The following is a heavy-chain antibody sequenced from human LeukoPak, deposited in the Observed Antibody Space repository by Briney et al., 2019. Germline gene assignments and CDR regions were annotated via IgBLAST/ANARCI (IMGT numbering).Heavy chain of an antibody. J-gene: IGHJ3*02. Sequence: PGVSVRLLCAASGFTFNNYDMRWVRQAPGREWVGVSDISGGGDKTYYADSAKGRFTIPRDNSKNTLYLQMNSLRAEDTASYYCAKDLRPLVVLEAFDIWGQRTM. V-gene: IGHV3-23*01. D-gene: IGHD2-15*01. CDR3: AKDLRPLVVLEAFDI. CDR1: GFTFNNYD. CDR2: ISGGGDKT.